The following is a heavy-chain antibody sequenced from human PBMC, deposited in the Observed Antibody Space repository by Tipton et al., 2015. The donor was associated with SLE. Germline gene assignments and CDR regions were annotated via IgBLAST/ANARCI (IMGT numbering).Heavy chain of an antibody. D-gene: IGHD2/OR15-2a*01. CDR1: GYTFSNYG. CDR2: ISAYNGNT. V-gene: IGHV1-18*01. Sequence: QLVQSGAEVKKPGASVKVSCKVSGYTFSNYGVTWVRQAPGQGLEWMGWISAYNGNTNYGQKFQGRVTMTTDTSTNTAYMELRSLRSGDTAVYYCARGDRTTFYYYGMDVWGQGTTVTVSS. CDR3: ARGDRTTFYYYGMDV. J-gene: IGHJ6*02.